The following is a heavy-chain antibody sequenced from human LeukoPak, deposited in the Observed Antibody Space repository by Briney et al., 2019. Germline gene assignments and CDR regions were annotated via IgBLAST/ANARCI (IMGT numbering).Heavy chain of an antibody. CDR1: GGSISSYY. V-gene: IGHV4-59*01. J-gene: IGHJ4*02. CDR2: IYYSGST. D-gene: IGHD2-15*01. CDR3: ARGGGGVAAPFDY. Sequence: SETLSLTCTVSGGSISSYYWSWIRQPPGKGLEWIGYIYYSGSTNYNPSLKSRVTISVDTSKNQFSLKLSSVTAADTAVYYCARGGGGVAAPFDYWGQGILVTVSS.